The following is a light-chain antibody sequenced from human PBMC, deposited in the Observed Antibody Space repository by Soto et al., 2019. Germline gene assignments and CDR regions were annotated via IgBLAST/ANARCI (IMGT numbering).Light chain of an antibody. CDR1: QSVSSY. J-gene: IGKJ2*01. Sequence: EIVLTQSPATLSLSPGERATLSCRASQSVSSYLAWYQQKPGQAPRLLIYDASNRATGIPARFSGSGSGTDFTLTLSSLQPEDFATYYCQQYDSYPYTFGQGTKLEMK. CDR2: DAS. CDR3: QQYDSYPYT. V-gene: IGKV3-11*01.